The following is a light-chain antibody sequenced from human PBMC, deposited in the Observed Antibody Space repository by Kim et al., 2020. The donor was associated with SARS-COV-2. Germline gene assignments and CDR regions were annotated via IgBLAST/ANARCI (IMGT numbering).Light chain of an antibody. J-gene: IGKJ1*01. Sequence: IQLTQSPSSLSASVGDRVTITCRASQGVSYCLAWYQQKPEKAPKLLIYAASRLESGVPSRFSGSGSGTYFTLTISNLQPEDFATYYCQQHDSYPITFGQGTKVEIK. CDR1: QGVSYC. CDR3: QQHDSYPIT. V-gene: IGKV1D-16*01. CDR2: AAS.